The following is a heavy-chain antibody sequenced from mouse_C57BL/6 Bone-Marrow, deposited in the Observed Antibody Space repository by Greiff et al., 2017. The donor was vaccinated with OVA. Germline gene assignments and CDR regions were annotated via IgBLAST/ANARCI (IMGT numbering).Heavy chain of an antibody. J-gene: IGHJ3*01. Sequence: EVKLVESGGGLVQPGGSLKLSCAASGFTFSDYGMAWVRQAPRKGPEWVAFLSNLAYSIYYADTVTGRFTISRENAKNTLYLEMSSLRSEDTAMYYCARQGGSPLAYWGQGTLVSVSA. CDR2: LSNLAYSI. V-gene: IGHV5-15*01. CDR1: GFTFSDYG. CDR3: ARQGGSPLAY.